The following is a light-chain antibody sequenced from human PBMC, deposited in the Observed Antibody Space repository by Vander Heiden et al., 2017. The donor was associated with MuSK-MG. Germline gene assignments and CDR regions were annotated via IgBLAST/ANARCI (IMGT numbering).Light chain of an antibody. CDR3: KQYNTYSWT. Sequence: DIQMTQSPSTLYASVGDRITLTCRASQIVSRWLAWYQQKPGNAPKLLIYKASTLESGVPSRFSGSGSGTEFTLTISSLQPDDFATYYCKQYNTYSWTFGQGTKVEVK. CDR2: KAS. CDR1: QIVSRW. V-gene: IGKV1-5*03. J-gene: IGKJ1*01.